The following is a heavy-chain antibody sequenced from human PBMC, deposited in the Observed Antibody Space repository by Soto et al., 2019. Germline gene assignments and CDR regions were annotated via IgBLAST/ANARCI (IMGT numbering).Heavy chain of an antibody. D-gene: IGHD3-9*01. J-gene: IGHJ6*02. CDR1: GGSISSGDYY. CDR3: ARASDWLRYFDTYGMDV. V-gene: IGHV4-30-4*01. Sequence: PSETLSLTCTVSGGSISSGDYYWSWIRQPPGKGLEWIGYIYYSGSTYYNPSLKSRVTISVDTSKNQFSLKLSSVTAADTAVYYCARASDWLRYFDTYGMDVWGQGTTVTVSS. CDR2: IYYSGST.